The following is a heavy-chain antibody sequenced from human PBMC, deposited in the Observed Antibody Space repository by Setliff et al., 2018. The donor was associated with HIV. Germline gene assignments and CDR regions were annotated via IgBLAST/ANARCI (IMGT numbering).Heavy chain of an antibody. CDR2: IYHSGIT. V-gene: IGHV4-38-2*02. CDR3: ARDRVGSRHDAFEI. CDR1: GYYISSGHY. Sequence: PSETLSLTCAVSGYYISSGHYWAWIRQPPGKGLEWIGSIYHSGITYYNPSLKSRVTISVDTSKNQFSLKVSSVTAADTAVYYCARDRVGSRHDAFEIWGHGTMVTVSS. D-gene: IGHD1-26*01. J-gene: IGHJ3*02.